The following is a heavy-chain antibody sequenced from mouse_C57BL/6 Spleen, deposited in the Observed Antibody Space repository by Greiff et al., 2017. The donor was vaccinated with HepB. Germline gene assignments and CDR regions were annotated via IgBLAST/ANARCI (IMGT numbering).Heavy chain of an antibody. J-gene: IGHJ1*03. Sequence: DVQLQESGAELVRPGSSVKMSCKTSGYTFTSYGINWVKQRPGQGLEWIGYIYIGNGYTEYNEKFKGKATLTSDTSSSTAYMQLSSLTSEDSAIYFCARGGPYGSSYRWYFDVWGTGTTVTVSS. V-gene: IGHV1-58*01. CDR1: GYTFTSYG. D-gene: IGHD1-1*01. CDR3: ARGGPYGSSYRWYFDV. CDR2: IYIGNGYT.